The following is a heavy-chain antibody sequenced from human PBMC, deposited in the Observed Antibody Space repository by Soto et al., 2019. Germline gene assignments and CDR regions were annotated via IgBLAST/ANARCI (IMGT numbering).Heavy chain of an antibody. CDR2: IWYDGSNK. Sequence: GGSLRLSCAASGFTFGSYGMHWVRQAPGKGLEWVAVIWYDGSNKYYADSVKGRFTISRDNSKNTLYLQMNSLRAEDTAVYYCARDLSGTTAFECDYWGQGTLVTVSS. D-gene: IGHD1-7*01. V-gene: IGHV3-33*01. J-gene: IGHJ4*02. CDR3: ARDLSGTTAFECDY. CDR1: GFTFGSYG.